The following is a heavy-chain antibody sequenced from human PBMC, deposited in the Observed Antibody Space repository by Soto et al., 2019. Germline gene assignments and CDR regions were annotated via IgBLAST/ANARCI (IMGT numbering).Heavy chain of an antibody. CDR3: TRGDY. V-gene: IGHV4-31*03. CDR1: GDSMPTVGYY. J-gene: IGHJ4*02. Sequence: QVQLQESGPGLVKPSQTLSLTCTVSGDSMPTVGYYWTWIRQHPGQGLEWIGFISYSGSTYYSSSRRGRVAISADTSKNQFSLKLNSVTAADTAVYYCTRGDYWGQGTLVTVSS. CDR2: ISYSGST.